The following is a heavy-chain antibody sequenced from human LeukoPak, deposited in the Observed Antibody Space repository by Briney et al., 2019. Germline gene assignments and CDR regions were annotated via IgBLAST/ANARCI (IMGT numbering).Heavy chain of an antibody. CDR2: ISYDGSNK. V-gene: IGHV3-30*18. J-gene: IGHJ4*02. CDR3: AKAKAPFYGRYFDY. Sequence: GGSLRLSCAASGFTFSSYGMHWVRQAPGKGLEWVAVISYDGSNKYYADSVKGRFTISRDNSKNTLYLQMNSLRAEDTAVYYCAKAKAPFYGRYFDYWGQGTLVTVSS. D-gene: IGHD1-14*01. CDR1: GFTFSSYG.